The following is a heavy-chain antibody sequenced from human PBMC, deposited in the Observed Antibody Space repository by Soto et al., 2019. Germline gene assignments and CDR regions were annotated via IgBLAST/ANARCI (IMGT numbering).Heavy chain of an antibody. CDR1: GGSISSYY. CDR2: IYYSGST. D-gene: IGHD6-13*01. CDR3: ARVGFGSSWPPPFDY. V-gene: IGHV4-59*01. Sequence: SETLSLTCTVSGGSISSYYWSWIRQPPGKGLEWIGYIYYSGSTNYNPSLKSRVTISVDTSKNQFSLKLSSVTAADTAVYYCARVGFGSSWPPPFDYWGQGTLVTVSS. J-gene: IGHJ4*02.